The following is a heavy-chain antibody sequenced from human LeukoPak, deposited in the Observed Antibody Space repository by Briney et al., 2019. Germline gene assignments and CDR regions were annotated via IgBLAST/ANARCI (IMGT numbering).Heavy chain of an antibody. J-gene: IGHJ2*01. V-gene: IGHV3-23*01. CDR3: ARGPHDRGYWYFDL. Sequence: GGSLRLSCAASGFTFSSYAMSWVRQAPGKGLQWVSPISGNGDTTYYADSVKGRFTISRDNSKNTLYLQMNSLRAEDTAVYYCARGPHDRGYWYFDLWGRGTLVIVPS. CDR1: GFTFSSYA. CDR2: ISGNGDTT.